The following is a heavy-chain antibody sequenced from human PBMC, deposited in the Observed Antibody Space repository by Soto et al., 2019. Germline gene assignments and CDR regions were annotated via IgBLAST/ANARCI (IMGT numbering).Heavy chain of an antibody. CDR2: IWYDGSNK. J-gene: IGHJ4*02. V-gene: IGHV3-33*01. Sequence: QVQLVESGGGVVQPGRSLRLSCAASGFTFSSYGMHWVRQAPGKGLEWVAGIWYDGSNKYYADSVKGRFTISRDNSKNTLYLQMNSLRAEDTAVYYCARDRFQHLDYWGQGTLVTVSS. D-gene: IGHD2-2*01. CDR3: ARDRFQHLDY. CDR1: GFTFSSYG.